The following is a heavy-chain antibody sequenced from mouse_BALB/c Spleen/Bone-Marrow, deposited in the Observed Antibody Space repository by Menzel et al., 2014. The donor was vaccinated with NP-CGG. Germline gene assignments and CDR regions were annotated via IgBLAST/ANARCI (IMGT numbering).Heavy chain of an antibody. J-gene: IGHJ4*01. CDR1: GNSITSDYA. D-gene: IGHD1-2*01. CDR2: ISYSSST. Sequence: EVQVVESGPGLVKPSQSLSLTCTVTGNSITSDYAWNWIRQFQGNKLEWMGYISYSSSTNYNPSLKSRISIIRDTSKNQFFLQLSSVTAEDTATYYCARWDYGDYAMDYWGQGTSVTVSS. V-gene: IGHV3-2*02. CDR3: ARWDYGDYAMDY.